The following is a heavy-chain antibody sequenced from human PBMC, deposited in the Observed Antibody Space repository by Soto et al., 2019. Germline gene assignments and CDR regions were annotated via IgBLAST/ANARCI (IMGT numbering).Heavy chain of an antibody. D-gene: IGHD3-3*01. V-gene: IGHV4-39*01. CDR3: APYDFWSGYYYN. CDR2: VYYNGST. J-gene: IGHJ4*02. Sequence: ASETLSLTCAVSGGSISSRGYFWGWIRQPPGKGLEWIGSVYYNGSTYYNPSLKSRVTISVDTSKNQFSLKLSSVTAADTTVYYCAPYDFWSGYYYNWGQGTLVTVSS. CDR1: GGSISSRGYF.